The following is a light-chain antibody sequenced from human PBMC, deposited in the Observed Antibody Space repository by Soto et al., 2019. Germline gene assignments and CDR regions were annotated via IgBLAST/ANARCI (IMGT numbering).Light chain of an antibody. V-gene: IGLV2-14*01. J-gene: IGLJ2*01. Sequence: QSALTQPASVSGSPGQSITISCTGTSSDVGGYNYVSWYQQHPGKAPKLMIFEVSNRPSGVPNRFSGSKSGNAASLTISGLQAEDEGDYYCSSYTSSSTLVIFGGGTKLTVL. CDR2: EVS. CDR3: SSYTSSSTLVI. CDR1: SSDVGGYNY.